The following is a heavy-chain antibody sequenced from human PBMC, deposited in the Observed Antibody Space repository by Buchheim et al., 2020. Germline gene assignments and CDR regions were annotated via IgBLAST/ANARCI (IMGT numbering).Heavy chain of an antibody. CDR1: GVSINTGTFY. J-gene: IGHJ4*02. CDR3: ARDRGAHDFGPIDY. CDR2: VYYTGRA. Sequence: QVQLQESGPGLVKPSQTLSLTSTVSGVSINTGTFYWSWIRQHPGKGLEWIGYVYYTGRAYSNPSLKSRVSMSVDTSQNQFSLNLASVTAADTAVYYCARDRGAHDFGPIDYWGQGAL. V-gene: IGHV4-31*03. D-gene: IGHD4-17*01.